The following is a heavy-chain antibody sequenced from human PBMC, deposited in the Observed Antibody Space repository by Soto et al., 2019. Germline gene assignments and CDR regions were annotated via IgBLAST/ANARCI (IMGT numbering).Heavy chain of an antibody. CDR3: ARLDGDFWSGPYGMDG. CDR1: SGSIRSSSYY. D-gene: IGHD3-3*01. J-gene: IGHJ6*02. Sequence: QLQLQESGPGLVKPSETLSLTCTFSSGSIRSSSYYWGWLRQPPGKGLEWIGSIYYSGSTYYNPSLKSRVTISVDTSKKQCSLKLSSVTAADTAVYYCARLDGDFWSGPYGMDGWGQGSTVTVSS. CDR2: IYYSGST. V-gene: IGHV4-39*01.